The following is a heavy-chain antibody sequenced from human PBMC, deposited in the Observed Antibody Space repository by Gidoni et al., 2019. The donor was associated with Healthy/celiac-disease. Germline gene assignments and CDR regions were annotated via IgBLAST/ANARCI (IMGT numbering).Heavy chain of an antibody. CDR2: ISGSGGST. J-gene: IGHJ4*02. D-gene: IGHD3-10*01. V-gene: IGHV3-23*01. CDR3: AKPLLQNYYGSAD. Sequence: EVQLLESGGGLVQPGGSLRLSCAASVFTFSSYAMSWVRQAPGKGLEWVSAISGSGGSTYYADSVKGRVTISRDNSKNTLYLQMNSLRAEDTAVYYCAKPLLQNYYGSADWGQGTLVTVSS. CDR1: VFTFSSYA.